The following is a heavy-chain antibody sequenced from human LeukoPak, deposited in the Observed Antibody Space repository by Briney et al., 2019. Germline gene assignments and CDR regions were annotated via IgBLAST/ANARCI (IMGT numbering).Heavy chain of an antibody. J-gene: IGHJ6*02. Sequence: GGSLRLSCAASGFTFSRYGMHWVRQAPGKGLGWVAVIWYDGSNKYYADSVKGRFTISRDNSKNTLYLQMNSLRAEDTAVYYCARDGSMVRGGRKYGMDVWGQGTTATVSS. CDR3: ARDGSMVRGGRKYGMDV. V-gene: IGHV3-33*01. CDR1: GFTFSRYG. CDR2: IWYDGSNK. D-gene: IGHD3-10*01.